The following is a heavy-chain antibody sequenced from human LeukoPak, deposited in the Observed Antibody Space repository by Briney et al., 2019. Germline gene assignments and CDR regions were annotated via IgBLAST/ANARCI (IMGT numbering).Heavy chain of an antibody. CDR2: IYYSGST. Sequence: SSETLSLTCTVSGGSISSYYWSWIRQHPGKGLEWIGYIYYSGSTYYNLSLKSRVTISVDTSKNQFSLKLSSVTAADTAVYYCARDSLENDAFDIWGQGTMVTVSS. CDR1: GGSISSYY. J-gene: IGHJ3*02. CDR3: ARDSLENDAFDI. V-gene: IGHV4-59*01.